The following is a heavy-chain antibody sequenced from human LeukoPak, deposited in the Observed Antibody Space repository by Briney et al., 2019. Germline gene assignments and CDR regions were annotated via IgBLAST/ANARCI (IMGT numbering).Heavy chain of an antibody. J-gene: IGHJ4*02. Sequence: SETLSLTCTVSGGSISSSSYYWGWIRQPPGKGLEWIGSIYYSGSTYYNPSLKSRVTISVDTSKNQFSLRLSSVTAADTAVYYCERGLGLPQLYYWGRGTLVTVSS. CDR2: IYYSGST. D-gene: IGHD3/OR15-3a*01. CDR1: GGSISSSSYY. V-gene: IGHV4-39*01. CDR3: ERGLGLPQLYY.